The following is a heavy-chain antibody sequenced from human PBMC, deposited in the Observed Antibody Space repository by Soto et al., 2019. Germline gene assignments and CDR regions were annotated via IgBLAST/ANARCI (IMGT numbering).Heavy chain of an antibody. V-gene: IGHV5-10-1*01. CDR2: IDPSDSYT. D-gene: IGHD2-2*01. CDR1: GYSFTSYW. Sequence: GESLKISCKGSGYSFTSYWISWVRQMPGKGLEWMGRIDPSDSYTNYSPSFQGHVTISADKSISTAYLQWSSLKASDTAMYYCARRRRCSSTSCYSGYYYGMDVWGQGTTVTVSS. J-gene: IGHJ6*02. CDR3: ARRRRCSSTSCYSGYYYGMDV.